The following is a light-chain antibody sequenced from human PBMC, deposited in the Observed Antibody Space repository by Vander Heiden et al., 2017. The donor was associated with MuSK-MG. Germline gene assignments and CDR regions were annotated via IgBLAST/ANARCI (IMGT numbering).Light chain of an antibody. CDR3: WIWRRGAWV. CDR2: LRSDSDS. CDR1: RDDTIGPYR. V-gene: IGLV5-45*03. Sequence: QPVLTQPSPLPAPPGASVSLTRTLHRDDTIGPYRMYWYQQRPRSPPLYLPRLRSDSDSQHGSGIPRRFSGSKDASTDAGILLMSGVRSEDEADCYCWIWRRGAWVFGGGTKLTVL. J-gene: IGLJ3*02.